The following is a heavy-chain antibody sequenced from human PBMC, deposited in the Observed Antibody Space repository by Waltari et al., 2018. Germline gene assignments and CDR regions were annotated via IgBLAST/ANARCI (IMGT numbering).Heavy chain of an antibody. J-gene: IGHJ6*03. Sequence: QVQLVQSGAEVKKPGASVKVSCKASGYTFTSYGISWVRQAPGQGLEWMGWISAHNGNTNHAQKLQGRVTMTTDTSTSTAYMELRSLRSDDTAVYYCATLGRGSGYYLHYYYYMDVWGKGTTVTVSS. CDR1: GYTFTSYG. V-gene: IGHV1-18*01. D-gene: IGHD3-3*01. CDR2: ISAHNGNT. CDR3: ATLGRGSGYYLHYYYYMDV.